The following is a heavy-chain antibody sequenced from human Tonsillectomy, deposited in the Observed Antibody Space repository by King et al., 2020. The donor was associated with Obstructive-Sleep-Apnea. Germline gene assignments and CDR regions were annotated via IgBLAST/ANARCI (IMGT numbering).Heavy chain of an antibody. Sequence: VQLQESGPGLVKPSQTLSLICTVSGGSISSGDYYWSWIRQPPGKGLEWIGYIYYSGSTYYNPSPKSRVTISIDTSKNQFSLKLSSVTAADTAVYFCARAVKTYYYDSSGLDYWGQGTLVTVSS. J-gene: IGHJ4*02. CDR2: IYYSGST. CDR3: ARAVKTYYYDSSGLDY. V-gene: IGHV4-30-4*01. CDR1: GGSISSGDYY. D-gene: IGHD3-22*01.